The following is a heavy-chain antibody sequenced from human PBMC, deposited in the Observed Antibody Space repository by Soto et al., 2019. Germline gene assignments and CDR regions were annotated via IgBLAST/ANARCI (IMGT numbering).Heavy chain of an antibody. Sequence: ASVKVSCKASGYTFSSHAIHWVRQAPGQRLEWMGWINAGNGDTNYSQKFQGRVAITTDTSASSAYLELSTLGSEDTAVYYCARDGARIAVFGVVYYFDYWGQGTVVTVSS. V-gene: IGHV1-3*01. D-gene: IGHD3-3*01. CDR1: GYTFSSHA. CDR3: ARDGARIAVFGVVYYFDY. J-gene: IGHJ4*02. CDR2: INAGNGDT.